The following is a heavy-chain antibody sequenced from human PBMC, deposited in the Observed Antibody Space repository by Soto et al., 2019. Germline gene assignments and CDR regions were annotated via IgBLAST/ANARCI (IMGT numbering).Heavy chain of an antibody. D-gene: IGHD3-10*01. Sequence: QVQLVQSGAEVKKPGASVKVSCKASGYTFTSYDINWVRQATGQGLEWMGWMNPNTGNTVYAQEFQVRVNMTRNTAIITAYMELSRLRPEHTAVHFCAIGLLWFGGSSHYYYVDVWGKGTTVTVSS. V-gene: IGHV1-8*01. CDR3: AIGLLWFGGSSHYYYVDV. CDR1: GYTFTSYD. CDR2: MNPNTGNT. J-gene: IGHJ6*03.